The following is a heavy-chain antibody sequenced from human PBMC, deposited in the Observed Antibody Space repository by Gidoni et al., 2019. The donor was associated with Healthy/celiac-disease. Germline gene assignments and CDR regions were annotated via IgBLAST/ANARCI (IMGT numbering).Heavy chain of an antibody. V-gene: IGHV3-11*05. J-gene: IGHJ4*02. CDR2: ISSSSSYT. CDR1: GFTFSDYY. Sequence: QVQLVESGGGLVKPGGSLRLSCAASGFTFSDYYMSWIRQAPGKGLEWVSYISSSSSYTNYADSVKGRFTISRDNAKNSLYLQMNSLRAEDTAVYYCAREPEYQAGFDYWGQGTLVTVSS. CDR3: AREPEYQAGFDY. D-gene: IGHD6-25*01.